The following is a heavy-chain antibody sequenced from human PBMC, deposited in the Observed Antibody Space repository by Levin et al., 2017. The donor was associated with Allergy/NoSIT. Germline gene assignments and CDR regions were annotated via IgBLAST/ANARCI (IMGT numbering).Heavy chain of an antibody. CDR3: ARSGMKVVVAATLSNWFDP. CDR2: IYYSGST. CDR1: GGSISSSSYY. V-gene: IGHV4-39*01. J-gene: IGHJ5*02. Sequence: SETLSLTCTVSGGSISSSSYYWGWIRQPPGKGLEWIGSIYYSGSTYYNPSLKSRVTISVDTSKNQFSLKLSSVTAADTAVYYCARSGMKVVVAATLSNWFDPWGQGTLVTVSS. D-gene: IGHD2-15*01.